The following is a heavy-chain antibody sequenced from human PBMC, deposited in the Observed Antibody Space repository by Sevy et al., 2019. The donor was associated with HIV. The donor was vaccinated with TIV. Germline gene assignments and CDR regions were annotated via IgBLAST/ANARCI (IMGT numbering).Heavy chain of an antibody. CDR2: ISYDGSNK. D-gene: IGHD2-2*01. Sequence: GGSLRLSCAASGFTFSSYAMHWVRQAPGKGLEWVAVISYDGSNKYYADSVKGRFTISRDNSKNTLYLQMNSLRAEDTAVYYCAGGAKEWNYCSSTSCYAGPFDYWGQGTLVTVSS. J-gene: IGHJ4*02. CDR1: GFTFSSYA. CDR3: AGGAKEWNYCSSTSCYAGPFDY. V-gene: IGHV3-30*04.